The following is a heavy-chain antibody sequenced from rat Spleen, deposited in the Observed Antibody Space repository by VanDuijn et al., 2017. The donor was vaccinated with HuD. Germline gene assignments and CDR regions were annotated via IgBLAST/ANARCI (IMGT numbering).Heavy chain of an antibody. J-gene: IGHJ2*01. Sequence: EVQLVESGGGLVQPGRSLKLSCVASGFTFNNYWMTWIRQSPGKGLEWVASISVSGGSTYYRDSLKGGFTLARDNAKSTLYLQMDSLRSEDKATYYCATEPYYSGSFDYWGQGVMVTVSS. CDR2: ISVSGGST. V-gene: IGHV5-31*01. CDR3: ATEPYYSGSFDY. CDR1: GFTFNNYW. D-gene: IGHD1-1*01.